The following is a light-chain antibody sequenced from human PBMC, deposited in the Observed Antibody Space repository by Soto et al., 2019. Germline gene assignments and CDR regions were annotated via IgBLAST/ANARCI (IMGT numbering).Light chain of an antibody. Sequence: QSALTQPASVSGSPGQTITISCTGTSSDVGSDNLVSWYQQHPGKAPKLMIYEGSKRPSGASNRCSCSKSGNTASLTISGLQAEDEADYYCCSYAGSSTFHVVFGGGTKLTVL. CDR1: SSDVGSDNL. J-gene: IGLJ2*01. CDR2: EGS. V-gene: IGLV2-23*03. CDR3: CSYAGSSTFHVV.